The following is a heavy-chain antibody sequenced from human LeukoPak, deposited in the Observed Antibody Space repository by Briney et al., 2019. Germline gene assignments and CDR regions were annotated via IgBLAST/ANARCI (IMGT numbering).Heavy chain of an antibody. CDR2: MNPHNGNT. J-gene: IGHJ4*02. Sequence: ASVKVSCKASGYTFTSYNINWVRQATGQGLEWMGWMNPHNGNTGYAQKFQGRVTMTRDTSISTAYMELSRLRSDDTAVYYCARAWGILYYFDYWGQGTLVTVSS. CDR3: ARAWGILYYFDY. V-gene: IGHV1-8*01. D-gene: IGHD2-15*01. CDR1: GYTFTSYN.